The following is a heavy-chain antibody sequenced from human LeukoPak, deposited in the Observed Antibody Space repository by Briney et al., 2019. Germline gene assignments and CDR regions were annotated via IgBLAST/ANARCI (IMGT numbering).Heavy chain of an antibody. CDR3: ARDGPELRYFYWLSNTDY. V-gene: IGHV1-18*01. CDR2: ISAYNGKT. J-gene: IGHJ4*02. CDR1: RYTPTGYG. D-gene: IGHD3-9*01. Sequence: ASLRVSCKASRYTPTGYGIRSVCETPGEGVWWVWWISAYNGKTNYTQKLQGRVTMTPDPSTSTAYMELRSLRSDDTAVYYCARDGPELRYFYWLSNTDYWGQGTLVTVSS.